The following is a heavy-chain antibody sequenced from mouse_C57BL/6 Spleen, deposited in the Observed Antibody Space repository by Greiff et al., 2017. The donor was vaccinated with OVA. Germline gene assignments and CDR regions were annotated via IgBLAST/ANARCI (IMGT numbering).Heavy chain of an antibody. Sequence: ESGPGLVKPSQSLSLTCSVTGYSITSGYYWNWIRQFPGNKLEWMGYISYDGSNNYNPSLKNRISITRDTSKNQFFLKLNSVTTEDTATYYCARYYDYDAYYFDYWGQGTTLTVSS. V-gene: IGHV3-6*01. CDR2: ISYDGSN. CDR3: ARYYDYDAYYFDY. J-gene: IGHJ2*01. D-gene: IGHD2-4*01. CDR1: GYSITSGYY.